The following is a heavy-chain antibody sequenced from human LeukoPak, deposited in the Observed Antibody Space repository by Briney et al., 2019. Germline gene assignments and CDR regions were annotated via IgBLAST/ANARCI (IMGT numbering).Heavy chain of an antibody. J-gene: IGHJ4*02. V-gene: IGHV3-15*04. CDR3: TTGILDY. CDR2: IESKTDGGTT. CDR1: GFTFSSAQ. Sequence: GGSLRLSCAASGFTFSSAQMSWVRQAPGKGLEWVGRIESKTDGGTTDYAAPVKGRFTISRDDSKNTLYLQMNSLRTEDTAVYYCTTGILDYWGQGTLVTVSS.